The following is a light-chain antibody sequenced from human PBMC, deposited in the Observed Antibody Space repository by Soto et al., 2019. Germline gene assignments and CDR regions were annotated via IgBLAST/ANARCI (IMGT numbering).Light chain of an antibody. CDR3: SSFTSAYTFV. Sequence: QSALAQPSSVSGSPGQSIAMSCTGTSSDVGGYNYVSWYQQHPGKAPKLLISEVSIRPSGVSDRFSGSKSGNTASLTISGLQTEDEADYYCSSFTSAYTFVFGSGTKVTV. V-gene: IGLV2-14*01. CDR2: EVS. J-gene: IGLJ1*01. CDR1: SSDVGGYNY.